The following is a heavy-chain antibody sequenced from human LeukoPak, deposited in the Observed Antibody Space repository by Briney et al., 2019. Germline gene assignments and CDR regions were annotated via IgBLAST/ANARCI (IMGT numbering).Heavy chain of an antibody. J-gene: IGHJ3*02. CDR3: AKASAGRDNI. CDR2: ISYDESNK. V-gene: IGHV3-30*18. CDR1: GFTFSSYG. D-gene: IGHD3-10*01. Sequence: GGSLRLSCAASGFTFSSYGMHWVRQAPGKGLEWVAVISYDESNKYYADSVKGRFTISRDNSKNTLYLQMNSLRAEDTAVYYCAKASAGRDNIWGQGTIVTVSS.